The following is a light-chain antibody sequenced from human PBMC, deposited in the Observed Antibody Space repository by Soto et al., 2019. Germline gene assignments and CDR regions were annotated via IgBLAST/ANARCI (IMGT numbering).Light chain of an antibody. CDR2: INSDGSH. CDR1: SGHSSYA. CDR3: QAWGTGIQV. Sequence: QPVLTQSPSASASLGASVKLTCTLRSGHSSYAIAWHQQQPEKGPRYLMKINSDGSHFKGDGIPDRFSGSSSGAERYLTISSLQSEDAADYYCQAWGTGIQVFGGGTKLTVL. V-gene: IGLV4-69*01. J-gene: IGLJ2*01.